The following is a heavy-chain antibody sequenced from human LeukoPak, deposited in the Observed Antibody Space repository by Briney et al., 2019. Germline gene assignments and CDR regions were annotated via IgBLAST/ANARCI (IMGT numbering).Heavy chain of an antibody. V-gene: IGHV3-30-3*01. J-gene: IGHJ6*04. CDR1: GFTFSSYA. CDR2: ISYDGSNK. CDR3: ARVITTARHYYYYYGMDV. Sequence: GRSLRLSCAASGFTFSSYAMHWVRQAPGKGLEWVAVISYDGSNKYYADSVKGRFTISRDNSRNTLYLQMNSLRAEDTAVYYCARVITTARHYYYYYGMDVWGKGTTVTVSS. D-gene: IGHD6-6*01.